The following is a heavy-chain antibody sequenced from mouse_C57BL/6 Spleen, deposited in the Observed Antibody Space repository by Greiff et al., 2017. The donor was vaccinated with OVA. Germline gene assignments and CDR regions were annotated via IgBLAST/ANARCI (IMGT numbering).Heavy chain of an antibody. J-gene: IGHJ4*01. Sequence: VQLQQPGAELVKPGASVKLSCKASGYTFTSYWMQWVKQRPGQGLEWIGEIDPSDSYTNYNQKFKGKATLTVDTSSSTAYMQLSSLTSEDSAVYYCARNDVGAMDYWGQGTSVTVSS. D-gene: IGHD2-12*01. CDR2: IDPSDSYT. CDR1: GYTFTSYW. V-gene: IGHV1-50*01. CDR3: ARNDVGAMDY.